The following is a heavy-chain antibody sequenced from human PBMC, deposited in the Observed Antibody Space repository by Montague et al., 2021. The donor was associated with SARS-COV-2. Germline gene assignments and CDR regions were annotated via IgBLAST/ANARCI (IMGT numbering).Heavy chain of an antibody. J-gene: IGHJ6*02. CDR3: ARDKPDYDFWPEYGMDV. Sequence: SETLSLTCSVSGGSISSYYWSWIRQPPGKGLEWIGYIYYSGSTNYNPSLKGRVTISVDTSKNQFSLKLSSVTAADTAVYYCARDKPDYDFWPEYGMDVWGQGTTVTVSS. D-gene: IGHD3-3*01. CDR2: IYYSGST. V-gene: IGHV4-59*01. CDR1: GGSISSYY.